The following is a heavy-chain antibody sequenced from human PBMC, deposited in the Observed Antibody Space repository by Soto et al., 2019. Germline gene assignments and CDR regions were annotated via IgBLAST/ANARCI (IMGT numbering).Heavy chain of an antibody. CDR2: IYPGDSDT. J-gene: IGHJ6*04. CDR1: GYTFTSYW. V-gene: IGHV5-51*01. D-gene: IGHD2-15*01. CDR3: EQFVVLAVAARYYYEGLDV. Sequence: GEALKLSCKGSGYTFTSYWIGWVRQMPGKGLEWMGIIYPGDSDTRYSQSFQGQVTISADKSISTAYLQWNSLRASDTAMYYCEQFVVLAVAARYYYEGLDVWGEWTEVTVSS.